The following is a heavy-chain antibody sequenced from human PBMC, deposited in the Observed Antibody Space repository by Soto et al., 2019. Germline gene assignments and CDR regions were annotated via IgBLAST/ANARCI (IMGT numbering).Heavy chain of an antibody. D-gene: IGHD2-2*01. Sequence: SETLSLTCTASGGSISSSNYFWGWIRQPPGKGLEWIGSMYYSGSTYYNPSLKSRVTISRDNAKNSLYLQMNSLRVEDTAVYYCARDKGSSSWHSFDYWGQGILVTVSS. V-gene: IGHV4-39*07. J-gene: IGHJ4*02. CDR1: GGSISSSNYF. CDR3: ARDKGSSSWHSFDY. CDR2: MYYSGST.